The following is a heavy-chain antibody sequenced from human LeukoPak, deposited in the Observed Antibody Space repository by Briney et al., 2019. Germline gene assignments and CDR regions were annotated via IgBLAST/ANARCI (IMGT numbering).Heavy chain of an antibody. CDR1: GFTFSSYI. V-gene: IGHV3-21*04. CDR2: ISSSSSYI. CDR3: AKDILHELRAFDI. Sequence: GGSLRLSCAASGFTFSSYIMNWVRQAPGKGLEWVSSISSSSSYIYYADSVKGRFTISRDNAKNSLYLQMNSLRAEDTALYYCAKDILHELRAFDIWGQGTMVTVSS. D-gene: IGHD2-15*01. J-gene: IGHJ3*02.